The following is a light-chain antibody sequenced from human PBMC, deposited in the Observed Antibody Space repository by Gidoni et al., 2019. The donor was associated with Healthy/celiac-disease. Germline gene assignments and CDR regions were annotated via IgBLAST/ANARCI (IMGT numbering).Light chain of an antibody. CDR1: SSDVGGYNY. V-gene: IGLV2-14*03. J-gene: IGLJ1*01. CDR3: SSYTSSSTLLYV. CDR2: DVS. Sequence: QSALTQPASVSGSPRQPITISCTGTSSDVGGYNYASWYQQHPGKAPKLMIYDVSNRPSGVSNRFSGSKSGNTASLTISGLQAEDEADYYCSSYTSSSTLLYVFGTGTKVTVL.